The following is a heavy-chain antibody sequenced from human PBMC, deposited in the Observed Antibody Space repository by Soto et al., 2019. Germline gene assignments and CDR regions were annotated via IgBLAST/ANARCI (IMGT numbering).Heavy chain of an antibody. V-gene: IGHV1-18*01. D-gene: IGHD3-16*01. CDR3: ARERGNYAYGDY. CDR1: GYTFTSYG. Sequence: QVQLVQSGAEVKKPGASVKVSCKASGYTFTSYGITWVRQAPGQGPEWMGWFNTYNGNTNYAQKFQGRVTMTTDTSTSTAYMELRSLRSDDTAVYYCARERGNYAYGDYWGQGTLVTVSS. CDR2: FNTYNGNT. J-gene: IGHJ4*02.